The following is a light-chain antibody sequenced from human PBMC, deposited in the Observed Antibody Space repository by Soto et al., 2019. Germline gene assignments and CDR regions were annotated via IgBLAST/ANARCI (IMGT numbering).Light chain of an antibody. CDR3: QQHYTTPRT. CDR1: QSVLYSSNNKNY. J-gene: IGKJ1*01. Sequence: DIVMTQSPDSLAVSLGERATINCKSSQSVLYSSNNKNYLAWYQQKPGQPPKVLIYWASTRESGVPDRFSGSGSGTDFTLTISSLQAEDAAVYYCQQHYTTPRTFGQGTKVEIK. V-gene: IGKV4-1*01. CDR2: WAS.